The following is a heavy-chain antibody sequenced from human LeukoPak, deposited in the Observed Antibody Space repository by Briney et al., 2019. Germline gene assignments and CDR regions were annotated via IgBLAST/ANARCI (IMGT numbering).Heavy chain of an antibody. CDR3: ATTRVGFSYFDY. V-gene: IGHV4-4*07. CDR1: GGSISSYY. CDR2: IYTSGST. J-gene: IGHJ4*02. D-gene: IGHD1-26*01. Sequence: SETLSLTCTVSGGSISSYYWSWIRQPAGKGLEWIGRIYTSGSTNYNPSLKSRVAISVDKSKNQFSLKLSSVTAADTAVYYCATTRVGFSYFDYWGQGTLVTVSS.